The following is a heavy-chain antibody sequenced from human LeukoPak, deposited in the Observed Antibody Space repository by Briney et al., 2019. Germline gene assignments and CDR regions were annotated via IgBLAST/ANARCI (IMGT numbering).Heavy chain of an antibody. CDR3: AKDNRLIPEYFDF. CDR1: GLTYTTYA. J-gene: IGHJ4*02. Sequence: GGSLRLSCVASGLTYTTYAMSWVRQAPGKGLEWVSAISGSGETTYYADSVKGRFTISRDNSKNTLYLQMNSLRAEDTAVYYCAKDNRLIPEYFDFWGQGTLVTVSS. CDR2: ISGSGETT. D-gene: IGHD2-21*01. V-gene: IGHV3-23*01.